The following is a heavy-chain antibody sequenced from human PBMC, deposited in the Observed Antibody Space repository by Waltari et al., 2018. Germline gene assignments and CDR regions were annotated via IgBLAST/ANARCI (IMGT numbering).Heavy chain of an antibody. Sequence: EVQVLESGGDLVQPGGSLRLTCAASGFIFSSYAINWVRQAPGKGLDGVSGINGYGDKTYYADSVKGRFTLSRDNSKNTLTLQMNNLRGEDTAIYYCAKAHFYDTSGYIEHWGQGTLVTVSS. CDR2: INGYGDKT. CDR3: AKAHFYDTSGYIEH. D-gene: IGHD3-22*01. J-gene: IGHJ5*02. V-gene: IGHV3-23*01. CDR1: GFIFSSYA.